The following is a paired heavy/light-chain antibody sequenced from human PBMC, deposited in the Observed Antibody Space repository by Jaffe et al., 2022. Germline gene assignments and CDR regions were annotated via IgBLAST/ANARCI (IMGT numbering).Heavy chain of an antibody. CDR3: ARDGTPTYRAAGKSGWFDP. CDR2: IIPIFGTA. V-gene: IGHV1-69*01. Sequence: QVQLVQSGAEVKKPGSSVKVSCKASGGTFSSYAISWVRQAPGQGLEWMGGIIPIFGTANYAQKFQGRVTITADESTSTAYMELSSLRSEDTAVYYCARDGTPTYRAAGKSGWFDPWGQGTLVTVSS. D-gene: IGHD6-13*01. CDR1: GGTFSSYA. J-gene: IGHJ5*02.
Light chain of an antibody. CDR1: QSVSSN. V-gene: IGKV3-15*01. CDR2: GAS. J-gene: IGKJ1*01. CDR3: QQYNNWPPRT. Sequence: EIVMTQSPATLSVSPGERATLSCRASQSVSSNLAWYQQKPGQAPRLLIYGASTRATGIPARFSGSGSGTEFTLTISSLQSEDFAVYYCQQYNNWPPRTFGQGTKVEIK.